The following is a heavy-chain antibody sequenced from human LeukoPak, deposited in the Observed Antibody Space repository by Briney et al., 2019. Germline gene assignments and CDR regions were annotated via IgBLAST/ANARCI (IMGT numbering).Heavy chain of an antibody. CDR1: GFTFSSYS. Sequence: GGSLRLSCAASGFTFSSYSMNWVRQAPGKGLEWVSAISGRGGSTYYADSVKGRSTISRDNSKNALYLQMNSLRAEDTAVYYCARSGEYYDFWSGYYQTDGRSDVWGKGTTVTVSS. CDR2: ISGRGGST. CDR3: ARSGEYYDFWSGYYQTDGRSDV. J-gene: IGHJ6*04. D-gene: IGHD3-3*01. V-gene: IGHV3-23*01.